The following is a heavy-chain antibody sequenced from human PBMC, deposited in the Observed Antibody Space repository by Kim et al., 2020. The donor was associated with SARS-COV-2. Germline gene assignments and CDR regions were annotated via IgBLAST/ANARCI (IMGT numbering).Heavy chain of an antibody. CDR2: IYTSGST. V-gene: IGHV4-61*02. CDR3: ARERISSGWYSNWFDP. D-gene: IGHD6-19*01. Sequence: SETLSLTCTVSGGSISSGSYYWSWIRQPAGKGLEWIGRIYTSGSTNYNPSLKSRVTISVDTSKNQFSLKLSSVTAADTAVYYCARERISSGWYSNWFDPWGQGTLVTVSS. J-gene: IGHJ5*02. CDR1: GGSISSGSYY.